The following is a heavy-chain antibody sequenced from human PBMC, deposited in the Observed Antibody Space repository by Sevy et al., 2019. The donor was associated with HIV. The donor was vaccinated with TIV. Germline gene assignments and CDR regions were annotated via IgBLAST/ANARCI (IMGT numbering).Heavy chain of an antibody. D-gene: IGHD3-22*01. Sequence: GGSLRLSCAASGFTFSGSAMHWVRQASGKGLEWVGRIRSKANSYATAYAASVKGRFTISREDSKNTAYLQMNSLKTEDTAVYYCTIHYYDSSGYYLGRRVLNYWGQGTLVTVSS. V-gene: IGHV3-73*01. CDR1: GFTFSGSA. J-gene: IGHJ4*02. CDR3: TIHYYDSSGYYLGRRVLNY. CDR2: IRSKANSYAT.